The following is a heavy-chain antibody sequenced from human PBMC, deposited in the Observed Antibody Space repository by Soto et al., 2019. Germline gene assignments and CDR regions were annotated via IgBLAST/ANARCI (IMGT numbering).Heavy chain of an antibody. V-gene: IGHV1-2*04. D-gene: IGHD6-13*01. CDR3: ARAFDIAAAGLSAAFDI. CDR1: GYTFTGYY. Sequence: ASVKVSCKASGYTFTGYYMHWVRQAPGQGLEWMGWINPNSGGTNYAQKFQGWVTMTRDTSISTAYMELSRLRSDDTAVYYCARAFDIAAAGLSAAFDIWGQGTMVTVSS. CDR2: INPNSGGT. J-gene: IGHJ3*02.